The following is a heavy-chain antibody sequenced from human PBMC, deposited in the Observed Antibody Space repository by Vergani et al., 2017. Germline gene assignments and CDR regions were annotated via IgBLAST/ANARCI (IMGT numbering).Heavy chain of an antibody. D-gene: IGHD1-1*01. J-gene: IGHJ1*01. V-gene: IGHV3-30*03. CDR1: GFTFSLYA. CDR2: ISHDGRNE. CDR3: ATKSCGTPGCQIGYFRE. Sequence: QIHLLEAGGGVVQPGESLRLSCAASGFTFSLYAMHWVRQAPGKGLEWVAFISHDGRNERSLDSVKGRFTISRDNSKSTLYLQMNSLRTEDTAVYYCATKSCGTPGCQIGYFREWGQGTLVTVSS.